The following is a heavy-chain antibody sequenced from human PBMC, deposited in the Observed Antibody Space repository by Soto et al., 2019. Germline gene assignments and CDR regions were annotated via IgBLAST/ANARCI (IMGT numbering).Heavy chain of an antibody. CDR2: TYYRSKWYN. J-gene: IGHJ5*02. V-gene: IGHV6-1*01. Sequence: SQTLSLTCAISGDSVSSNSAAWNWIRQSPSRGLEWLGRTYYRSKWYNDYAVSVKSRITINPDTSKNQFSLQLNSVTPEDTAVYYCARDYWYNWNSDALNWFDPWGQRTLVTVSS. CDR3: ARDYWYNWNSDALNWFDP. D-gene: IGHD1-7*01. CDR1: GDSVSSNSAA.